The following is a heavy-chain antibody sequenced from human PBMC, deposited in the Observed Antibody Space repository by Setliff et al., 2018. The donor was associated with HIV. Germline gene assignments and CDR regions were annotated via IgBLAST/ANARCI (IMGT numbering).Heavy chain of an antibody. D-gene: IGHD6-19*01. J-gene: IGHJ4*02. CDR3: VRDTTSGWMLTN. V-gene: IGHV3-48*01. Sequence: GGSLRLSCAASGFTFSSVAMNWVRQAPGKGLEWIAYNNLDSRAIYADSVRDRFTISRDNARDSLYLQMNRLTVEDTAVYYCVRDTTSGWMLTNWGQGTLVTVSS. CDR2: NNLDSRAI. CDR1: GFTFSSVA.